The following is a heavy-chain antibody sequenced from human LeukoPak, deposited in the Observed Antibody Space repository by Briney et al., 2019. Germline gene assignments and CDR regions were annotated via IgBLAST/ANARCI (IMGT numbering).Heavy chain of an antibody. J-gene: IGHJ4*02. D-gene: IGHD2/OR15-2a*01. CDR1: GFTFSSYG. V-gene: IGHV3-30*03. CDR3: ARDADLSSYFDY. Sequence: GRSLRLSCAASGFTFSSYGMHWVRQAPGKGLEWVAVISYDGSNKYYADSVKGRFTISRDNSKNTLYLQMNSLRAEDTAVYYCARDADLSSYFDYWGQGTLVTVSS. CDR2: ISYDGSNK.